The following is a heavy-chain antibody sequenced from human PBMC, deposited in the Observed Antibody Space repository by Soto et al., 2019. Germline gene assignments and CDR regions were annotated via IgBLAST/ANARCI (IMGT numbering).Heavy chain of an antibody. CDR2: IYPGDSDT. Sequence: GESLKISCKGSGYSFISYWIGWVRQMPGKGLEWMGIIYPGDSDTRYSPSFQGQVTISADKSISTAYLQMNSLRAEDTAVYYCAKDRAGYYDSSGYPYYFDYWGQGTLVTVSS. CDR3: AKDRAGYYDSSGYPYYFDY. V-gene: IGHV5-51*01. J-gene: IGHJ4*02. D-gene: IGHD3-22*01. CDR1: GYSFISYW.